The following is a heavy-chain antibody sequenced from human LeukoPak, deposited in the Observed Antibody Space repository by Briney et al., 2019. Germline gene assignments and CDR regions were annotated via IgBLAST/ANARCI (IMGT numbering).Heavy chain of an antibody. CDR3: ARHSGSYYDNYDY. CDR1: GGSISRYY. Sequence: PSETLSLTCTVSGGSISRYYWSWIRQPPGKGLEWIGYISYSGSTNYNPSLKSRVTISVDTSENQFSLKLNSVTATDTAVYYCARHSGSYYDNYDYWGQGTLVTVSS. V-gene: IGHV4-59*08. CDR2: ISYSGST. D-gene: IGHD1-26*01. J-gene: IGHJ4*02.